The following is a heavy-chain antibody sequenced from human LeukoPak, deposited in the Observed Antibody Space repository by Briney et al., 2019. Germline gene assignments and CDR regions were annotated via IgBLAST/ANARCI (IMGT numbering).Heavy chain of an antibody. Sequence: AGGSLRLSCAASGFTFSDYYMSWIRQAPGKGLEWVSYISSSGSTIYYADSVKGRFTISRDNSKNTLYLQMNSLRAEDTAVYYCARDPRGITMVRGNWFDPWGQGTLVTVSS. J-gene: IGHJ5*02. D-gene: IGHD3-10*01. CDR2: ISSSGSTI. CDR1: GFTFSDYY. V-gene: IGHV3-11*04. CDR3: ARDPRGITMVRGNWFDP.